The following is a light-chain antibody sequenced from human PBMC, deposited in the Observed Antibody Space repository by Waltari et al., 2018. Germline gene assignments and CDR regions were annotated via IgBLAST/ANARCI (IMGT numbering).Light chain of an antibody. CDR3: FSRDSSGNLGV. J-gene: IGLJ3*02. CDR1: SLRSSY. Sequence: SSELTQDPAVSVALGQTVRITCQGASLRSSYASWYQQKPGQAPVLFIYGKTNRPSGIPDRFSGSTSRNTASLTITGAQAEDEADYYCFSRDSSGNLGVFGGGTKLTVL. V-gene: IGLV3-19*01. CDR2: GKT.